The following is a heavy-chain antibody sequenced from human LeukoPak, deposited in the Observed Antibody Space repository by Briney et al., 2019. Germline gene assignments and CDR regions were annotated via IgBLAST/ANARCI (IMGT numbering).Heavy chain of an antibody. CDR2: INAGNGNT. Sequence: ASVKVSCKASGYTFTSYAMHWVRQAPGQRLEWMGWINAGNGNTKYSQKFQGRVTITRDTSASAAYMELSSLRSEDTAVYYCARARTNILRYFDWSPRRGNWFDPWGQGTLVTVSS. J-gene: IGHJ5*02. CDR3: ARARTNILRYFDWSPRRGNWFDP. CDR1: GYTFTSYA. D-gene: IGHD3-9*01. V-gene: IGHV1-3*01.